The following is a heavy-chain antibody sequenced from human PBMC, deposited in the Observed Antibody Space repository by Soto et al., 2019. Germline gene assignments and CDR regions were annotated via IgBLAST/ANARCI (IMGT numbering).Heavy chain of an antibody. V-gene: IGHV3-11*05. J-gene: IGHJ3*02. CDR2: ISTSGSYI. Sequence: QVQLVESGGGLVKPGGSLRLSCVASGFTFSDYYMTWIRQAPGKGLEWNSYISTSGSYIHYADSVKGRFTISRDNADNSLFLQMKSLRVEDTAVYYCARVIRREGRVDFDIWGQGTMVTVSS. CDR1: GFTFSDYY. D-gene: IGHD3-10*01. CDR3: ARVIRREGRVDFDI.